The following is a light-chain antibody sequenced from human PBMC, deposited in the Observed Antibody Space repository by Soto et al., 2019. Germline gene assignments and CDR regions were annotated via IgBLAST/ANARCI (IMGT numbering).Light chain of an antibody. CDR2: AAS. Sequence: DLQITQSPSSVSASVGDRVSITCGLSQDIGDWLAWYQQKPGKAPKLLVYAASSLQSGVPSRFSGSGYGTEFTLTISSLQPDDFAPYYCQQYNSYSRPTFGQGTKVDIK. CDR1: QDIGDW. J-gene: IGKJ1*01. V-gene: IGKV1-5*01. CDR3: QQYNSYSRPT.